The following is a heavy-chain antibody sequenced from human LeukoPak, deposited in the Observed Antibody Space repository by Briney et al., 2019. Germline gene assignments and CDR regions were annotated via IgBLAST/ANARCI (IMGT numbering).Heavy chain of an antibody. CDR1: GFTFSNHG. CDR2: ISANGGST. D-gene: IGHD5-18*01. Sequence: GGSLRLSCAVPGFTFSNHGMSWVRQAPGKALECVSTISANGGSTYYADSVTGRFTISRDNSNNMVYLQMDSLRAEDTATYYCAKLNSYGDYWGQGTLVTISS. CDR3: AKLNSYGDY. V-gene: IGHV3-23*01. J-gene: IGHJ4*02.